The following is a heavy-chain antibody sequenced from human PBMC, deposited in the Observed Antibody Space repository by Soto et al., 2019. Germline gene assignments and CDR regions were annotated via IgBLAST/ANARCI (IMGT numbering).Heavy chain of an antibody. V-gene: IGHV3-33*08. CDR2: IWYDGSNK. J-gene: IGHJ4*02. CDR3: ARDRTIQLRYFDWLLFLDY. CDR1: GFTFSSYG. Sequence: VQLVESGGGLVQPGGSLRLSCAASGFTFSSYGMHWVRQAPGKGLEWVAVIWYDGSNKYYADSVKGRFTISRDNSKNTLYLQMNSLRAEDTAVYYCARDRTIQLRYFDWLLFLDYWGQGTLVTVSS. D-gene: IGHD3-9*01.